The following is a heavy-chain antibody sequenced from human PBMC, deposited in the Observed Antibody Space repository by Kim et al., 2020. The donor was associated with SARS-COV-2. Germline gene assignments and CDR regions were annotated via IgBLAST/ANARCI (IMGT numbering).Heavy chain of an antibody. V-gene: IGHV3-23*01. D-gene: IGHD5-18*01. CDR3: ARVKLWDKNFFDY. J-gene: IGHJ4*02. Sequence: GGSLRLSCAASGFTFINYASSWVRQAPGKGLEWVSLITGNGDTTYYADSVKGRFTISSESSKNTLYLQMDGLRAEDTAVNYCARVKLWDKNFFDYWGQGTLVTVSS. CDR1: GFTFINYA. CDR2: ITGNGDTT.